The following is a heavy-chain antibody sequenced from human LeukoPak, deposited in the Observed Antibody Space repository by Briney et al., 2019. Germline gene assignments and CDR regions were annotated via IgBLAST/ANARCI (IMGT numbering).Heavy chain of an antibody. J-gene: IGHJ5*02. CDR2: ISASGSTM. D-gene: IGHD3-22*01. V-gene: IGHV3-11*04. CDR1: GFTFTDYY. CDR3: ARVVFSFHYDNSGYLPLDP. Sequence: GGSLRLSCSASGFTFTDYYMNWIRQAPGKGLEWVSYISASGSTMYYADSVKGRFTISRDNAKNSLSLQMSSLRAEDTAVYYCARVVFSFHYDNSGYLPLDPWGQGTRVTVSS.